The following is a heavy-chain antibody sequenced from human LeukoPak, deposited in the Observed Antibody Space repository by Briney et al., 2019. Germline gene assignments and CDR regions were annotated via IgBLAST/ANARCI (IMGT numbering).Heavy chain of an antibody. CDR1: GFTFSSYG. Sequence: GGSLRLSCAASGFTFSSYGMHWVRQAPGKGLEWVAVISYDGSNKYYADSVKGRFTISRDNSKNTLYPQMNSLRAEDTAVYYCAKAQIVVVIDDYFDYWGQGTLVTVSS. J-gene: IGHJ4*02. V-gene: IGHV3-30*18. CDR3: AKAQIVVVIDDYFDY. CDR2: ISYDGSNK. D-gene: IGHD3-22*01.